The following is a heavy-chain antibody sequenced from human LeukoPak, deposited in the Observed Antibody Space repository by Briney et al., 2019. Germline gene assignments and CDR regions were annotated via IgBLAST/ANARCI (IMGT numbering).Heavy chain of an antibody. CDR3: ARDHAAGTSGDY. Sequence: ASVKVSCKASGYTFTGYGISWVRQAPGQGLEWMGWISAYNGNTNYAQKLQGRVTMTTDTSTSTAYMELRSLRSDDTAVYYCARDHAAGTSGDYWGQGTLVTVSS. V-gene: IGHV1-18*04. CDR1: GYTFTGYG. CDR2: ISAYNGNT. D-gene: IGHD6-13*01. J-gene: IGHJ4*02.